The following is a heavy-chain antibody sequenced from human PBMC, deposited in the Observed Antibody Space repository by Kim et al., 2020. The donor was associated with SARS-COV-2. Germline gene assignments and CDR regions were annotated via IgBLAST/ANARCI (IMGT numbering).Heavy chain of an antibody. V-gene: IGHV4-59*08. J-gene: IGHJ4*02. CDR1: GGSISSYY. D-gene: IGHD1-26*01. CDR2: IYYSGST. Sequence: SETLSLTCTVSGGSISSYYWSWIRQPPGKGLEWIGYIYYSGSTNYNPSLKSRVTISVDTSKNQFSLKLSSVTAADTAVYYCAARIVGATTGQYYFDYWGQGTLVTVSS. CDR3: AARIVGATTGQYYFDY.